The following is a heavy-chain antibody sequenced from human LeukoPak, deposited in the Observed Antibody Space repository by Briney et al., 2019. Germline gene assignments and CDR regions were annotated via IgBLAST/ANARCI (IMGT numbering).Heavy chain of an antibody. CDR2: IRPGDGSR. D-gene: IGHD7-27*01. V-gene: IGHV1-46*01. J-gene: IGHJ4*02. Sequence: ASVKVSCKSSGYTFTKSYIHWVRQAPGQGLEWMGIIRPGDGSRGYAQRFQGRVTLTRDTSTSTVYMDLSSLRSEDTAVYYCATDGRHWDFDYWGQGTLVTVSS. CDR1: GYTFTKSY. CDR3: ATDGRHWDFDY.